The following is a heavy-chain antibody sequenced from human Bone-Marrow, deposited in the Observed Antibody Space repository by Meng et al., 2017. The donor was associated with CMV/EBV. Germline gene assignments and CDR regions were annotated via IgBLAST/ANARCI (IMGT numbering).Heavy chain of an antibody. J-gene: IGHJ6*02. Sequence: ASVKVSCKASGYTFTGYYMHWVRQAPGQGLEWMGWINPNSGGTNYAQKFQGRVTMTRNTSISTAYMELSSLRSEDTAVYYCAGSSTSNGYGMDVWGQGTTVTVSS. CDR3: AGSSTSNGYGMDV. V-gene: IGHV1-2*02. CDR1: GYTFTGYY. D-gene: IGHD2-2*01. CDR2: INPNSGGT.